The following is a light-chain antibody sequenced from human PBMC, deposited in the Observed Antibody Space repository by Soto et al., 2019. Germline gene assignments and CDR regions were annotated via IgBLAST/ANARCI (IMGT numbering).Light chain of an antibody. J-gene: IGKJ1*01. CDR2: GAS. Sequence: EIVLTQSPGTLSLSPGERATLSCRASQSVSSSYLAWYQQKPGQAPRLLIYGASSRATGIPDRFSGSGSGTDFTLTISRLKTEDFAVYYCQQYGSSGRTFGQGTKVEIK. V-gene: IGKV3-20*01. CDR3: QQYGSSGRT. CDR1: QSVSSSY.